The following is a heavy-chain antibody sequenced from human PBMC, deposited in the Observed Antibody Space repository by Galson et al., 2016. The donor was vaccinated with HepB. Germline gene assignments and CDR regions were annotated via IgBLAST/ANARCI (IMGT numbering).Heavy chain of an antibody. D-gene: IGHD3-3*01. CDR2: ISDDGTNK. Sequence: SLRLSCAAPGFSFTLYDMNWVRQSPGKGLEWMAFISDDGTNKDYADSMKGRLTISRDNSKNMVYLQMNSLRAEDTAAYYCVRGEGLRGRLLDYWGQGAQVIVSS. CDR1: GFSFTLYD. CDR3: VRGEGLRGRLLDY. V-gene: IGHV3-30*04. J-gene: IGHJ4*02.